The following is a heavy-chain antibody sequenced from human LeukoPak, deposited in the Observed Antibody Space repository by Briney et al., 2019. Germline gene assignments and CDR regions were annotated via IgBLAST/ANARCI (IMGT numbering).Heavy chain of an antibody. D-gene: IGHD4-11*01. CDR1: GGSISSGSYY. CDR3: AIQRGATVTQPEPNWFDP. V-gene: IGHV4-61*02. CDR2: IYTSGST. Sequence: SSQTLSLTCTVSGGSISSGSYYWSWIRQPAGKGLEWIGRIYTSGSTNYNPSLKSRVTISVDTSKNQFSLKLSSVTAADTAVYYCAIQRGATVTQPEPNWFDPWGQGTLVTVSS. J-gene: IGHJ5*02.